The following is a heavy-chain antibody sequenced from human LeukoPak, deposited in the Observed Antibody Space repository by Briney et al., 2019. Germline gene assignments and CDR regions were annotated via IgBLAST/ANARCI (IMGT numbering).Heavy chain of an antibody. J-gene: IGHJ3*02. CDR3: ARTRSGYSYGLTDAFDI. CDR2: ISYDGSNK. CDR1: GFTFSSYA. Sequence: GGSLRLSCAASGFTFSSYAMHWVRQAPGKGLEWVAVISYDGSNKYYADFVKGRFTISRDNSKNTLYLQMNSLRAEDTAVYYCARTRSGYSYGLTDAFDIWGQGTMVTVSS. D-gene: IGHD5-18*01. V-gene: IGHV3-30-3*01.